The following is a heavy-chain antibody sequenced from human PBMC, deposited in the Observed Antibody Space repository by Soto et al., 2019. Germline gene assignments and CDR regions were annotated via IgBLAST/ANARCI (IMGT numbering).Heavy chain of an antibody. Sequence: PSETLSLTCAVYGGSFSGYSWTWIRQPPGKGLEWIGSIYYSGSTYYNPSLKSRVTISVDTSKNQFSLKLSSVAAADTAVYYCARQGIAAAVYYFDYWGQGTLVTVSS. D-gene: IGHD6-13*01. CDR1: GGSFSGYS. CDR2: IYYSGST. V-gene: IGHV4-34*01. CDR3: ARQGIAAAVYYFDY. J-gene: IGHJ4*02.